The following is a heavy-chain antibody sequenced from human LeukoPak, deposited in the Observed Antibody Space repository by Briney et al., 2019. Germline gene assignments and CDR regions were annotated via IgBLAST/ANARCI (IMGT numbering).Heavy chain of an antibody. V-gene: IGHV1-2*02. CDR1: GYTFDENQ. CDR2: INPKSGAT. CDR3: ARAGDESTGHYDSLHF. J-gene: IGHJ3*01. D-gene: IGHD2-8*02. Sequence: GASVKVSCKASGYTFDENQIHWVRQAPGQGPEWMGWINPKSGATDSAQQFQGRLTMTRATSIGTASMDLSGLRLDDTGIYYCARAGDESTGHYDSLHFWGQGTMVTVSS.